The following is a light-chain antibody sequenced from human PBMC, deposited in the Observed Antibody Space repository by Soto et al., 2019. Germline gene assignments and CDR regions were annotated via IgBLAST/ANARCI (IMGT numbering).Light chain of an antibody. CDR3: QQYGSSPKEGWT. Sequence: EIVLTQSPGTLSLSPGERATLSCRASQSVSSSYLAWYQQKPGQAPRLLIYGASSRATGIPDRFSGSGSGTDFTLTISRLEPEEFAVYYCQQYGSSPKEGWTFGPGTKVEIK. CDR2: GAS. J-gene: IGKJ1*01. V-gene: IGKV3-20*01. CDR1: QSVSSSY.